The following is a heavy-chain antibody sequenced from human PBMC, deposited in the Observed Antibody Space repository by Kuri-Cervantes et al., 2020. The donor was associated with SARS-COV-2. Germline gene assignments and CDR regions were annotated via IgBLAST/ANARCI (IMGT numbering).Heavy chain of an antibody. D-gene: IGHD2-2*01. CDR3: ARDTGTYCSDISCYGYYYYYGMDV. J-gene: IGHJ6*02. Sequence: SETLSLTCSVSGDSISPYYWTWIRQPPGKGLEWIGSTYYSGSTHYNPSLKSRVSVSIDTSKNQFSLKVTSVTAGDTAVYYCARDTGTYCSDISCYGYYYYYGMDVWGQGTTVTVSS. CDR2: TYYSGST. CDR1: GDSISPYY. V-gene: IGHV4-59*04.